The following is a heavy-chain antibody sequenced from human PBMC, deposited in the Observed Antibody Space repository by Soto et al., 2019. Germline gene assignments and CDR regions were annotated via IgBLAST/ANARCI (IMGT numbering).Heavy chain of an antibody. CDR1: GFSLSTSGVG. V-gene: IGHV2-5*02. D-gene: IGHD1-7*01. J-gene: IGHJ4*02. Sequence: SRPKLVNPTQTLTLTCTFSGFSLSTSGVGVGWIRQPPGKALEWLALIYWDDDKRYSPSLKSRLTITKDTSKNQVVLTMTNMDPVDTATYYCAHSLTRRNWNWSLDPLPSPVFDYWGQGTLVTVSS. CDR2: IYWDDDK. CDR3: AHSLTRRNWNWSLDPLPSPVFDY.